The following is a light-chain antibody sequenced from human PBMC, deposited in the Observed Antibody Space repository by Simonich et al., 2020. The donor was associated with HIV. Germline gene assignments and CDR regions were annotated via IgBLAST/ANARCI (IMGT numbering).Light chain of an antibody. J-gene: IGKJ5*01. CDR1: QYITKY. V-gene: IGKV1-39*01. CDR3: QQFNSYPQT. Sequence: EIQMTQSPSSLSASVGDRVTITCRASQYITKYLNWYQQKPGKAPELLIYAASNLQSGVPSRFSGSGSGTDFTLTISSLQPEDFATYYCQQFNSYPQTFGQGTRLEIK. CDR2: AAS.